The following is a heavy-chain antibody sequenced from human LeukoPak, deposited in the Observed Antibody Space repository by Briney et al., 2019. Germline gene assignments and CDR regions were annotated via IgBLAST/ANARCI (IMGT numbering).Heavy chain of an antibody. CDR3: ARDRYYYDSSGYYPMSDY. D-gene: IGHD3-22*01. CDR1: GFTFSSYG. J-gene: IGHJ4*02. Sequence: GGSLRLSCAASGFTFSSYGMHWVRQAPGKGLEWVAVIWYDGSKKYYADSVKGRFTISRDDSKNTLYLQMNSLRAEDAAVYYCARDRYYYDSSGYYPMSDYWGQGTLVTVSS. CDR2: IWYDGSKK. V-gene: IGHV3-33*01.